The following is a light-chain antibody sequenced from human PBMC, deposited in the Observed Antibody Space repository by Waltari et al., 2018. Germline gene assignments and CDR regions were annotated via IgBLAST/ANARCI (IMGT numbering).Light chain of an antibody. CDR1: SSDVGTYNV. V-gene: IGLV2-23*01. Sequence: QSALTQPASLSGSPGQSITMSCTGTSSDVGTYNVVSWYQQQPGKAPKLMIYEDTRRPSGVSNRFSGSKSGNTASLTISGLQPEDEADYYCCSYGGSNTPKVFGGGTKLTVL. CDR3: CSYGGSNTPKV. CDR2: EDT. J-gene: IGLJ3*02.